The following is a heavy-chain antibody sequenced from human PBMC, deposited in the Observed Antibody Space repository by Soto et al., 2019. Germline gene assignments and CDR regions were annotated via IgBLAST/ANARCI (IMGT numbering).Heavy chain of an antibody. CDR2: VYNSGST. CDR1: VGSISSNS. CDR3: ARYRREAVAGYTLDN. J-gene: IGHJ4*02. D-gene: IGHD6-13*01. Sequence: NPAETLSLSCTVSVGSISSNSWAWIRQPPGKGLEWIGYVYNSGSTNYNPSLKSRVTISEDTSKSQFSLKVNSMTAADTAVYYCARYRREAVAGYTLDNWGQGILVTVSS. V-gene: IGHV4-59*01.